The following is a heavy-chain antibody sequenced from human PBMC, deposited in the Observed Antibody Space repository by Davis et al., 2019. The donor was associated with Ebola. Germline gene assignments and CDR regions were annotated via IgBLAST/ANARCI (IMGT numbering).Heavy chain of an antibody. CDR2: MLHDGSEK. J-gene: IGHJ4*02. D-gene: IGHD4-11*01. Sequence: PARSLRLSCAPSSFTFSESWMAWVRQAPGKGLEWLTNMLHDGSEKYSAGPVKGRFTISRDNARNSFYLQMNSLRVEDTAVYYCARDNYWKLDYWGQGILVTVSS. CDR1: SFTFSESW. V-gene: IGHV3-7*01. CDR3: ARDNYWKLDY.